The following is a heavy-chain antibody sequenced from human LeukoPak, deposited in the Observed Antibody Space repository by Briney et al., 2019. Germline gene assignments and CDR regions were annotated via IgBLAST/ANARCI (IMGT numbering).Heavy chain of an antibody. CDR2: ISWNSGSI. V-gene: IGHV3-9*01. D-gene: IGHD6-19*01. Sequence: SLRLSCAASGFTFDDYAMHWVRQAPGKGLEWVSGISWNSGSIGYADSVKGRFTISRDNAKNSLYLQMNSLRAEDTALYYCAKGTRRTVAGHSDYWGQGTLVTVSS. CDR3: AKGTRRTVAGHSDY. CDR1: GFTFDDYA. J-gene: IGHJ4*02.